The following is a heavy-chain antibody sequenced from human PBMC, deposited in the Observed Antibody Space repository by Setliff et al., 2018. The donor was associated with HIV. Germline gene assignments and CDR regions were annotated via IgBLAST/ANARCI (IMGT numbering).Heavy chain of an antibody. V-gene: IGHV1-69*05. CDR2: IIPIFVTT. CDR1: GGTFSSYA. CDR3: AREDYYDSY. D-gene: IGHD3-22*01. J-gene: IGHJ4*02. Sequence: VKVSCQASGGTFSSYAISWVRQAPGQGLEWMGGIIPIFVTTNYAQKFQGRVTITTDESTSTTYLELSSLRSEDTAVYYCAREDYYDSYWGQGTLVTVSS.